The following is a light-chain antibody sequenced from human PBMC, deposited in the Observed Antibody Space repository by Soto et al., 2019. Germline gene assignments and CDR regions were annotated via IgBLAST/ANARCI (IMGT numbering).Light chain of an antibody. CDR1: QSVSSN. CDR3: QQYNNWPPGYT. CDR2: GAS. V-gene: IGKV3-15*01. J-gene: IGKJ2*01. Sequence: EIVMTQSPATLSVSPGERATLSCRASQSVSSNLAWYQQTPGQAPRLLIYGASTRATGIPASFSGSVSGTEFTLTISSLQSEAFAVYYCQQYNNWPPGYTFGQGTKWEIK.